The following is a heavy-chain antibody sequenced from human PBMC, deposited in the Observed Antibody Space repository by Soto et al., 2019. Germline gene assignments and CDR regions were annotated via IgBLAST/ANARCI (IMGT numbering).Heavy chain of an antibody. J-gene: IGHJ4*02. CDR2: ISGSGDFT. CDR3: AKTQYDILDY. Sequence: PGGSLRLSCAAAGFTFSSYAMSWVRQAPGKGLEWVSVISGSGDFTFYADSVKGRFTISRDNSKNTLYLQMNSLRAEDTAVYYWAKTQYDILDYWGQGTLVTVSS. D-gene: IGHD3-9*01. CDR1: GFTFSSYA. V-gene: IGHV3-23*01.